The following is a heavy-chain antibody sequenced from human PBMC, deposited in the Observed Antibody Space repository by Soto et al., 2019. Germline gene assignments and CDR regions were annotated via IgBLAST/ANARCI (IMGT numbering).Heavy chain of an antibody. CDR2: IWYDGSNK. V-gene: IGHV3-33*01. CDR3: AREGSGWYSTKSYFDY. J-gene: IGHJ4*02. CDR1: GFTFSSYG. D-gene: IGHD6-19*01. Sequence: GGSLRLSCAASGFTFSSYGMHWVRQAPGKGLEWVAVIWYDGSNKYYADSVKGRFTISRDNSKNTLYLQMNSLRAEDTAVYYCAREGSGWYSTKSYFDYWGQGTLVTVSS.